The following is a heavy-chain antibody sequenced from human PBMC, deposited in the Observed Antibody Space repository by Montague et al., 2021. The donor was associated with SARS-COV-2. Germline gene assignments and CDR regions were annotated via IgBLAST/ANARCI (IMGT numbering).Heavy chain of an antibody. CDR3: VREASSGSFRFTFDL. J-gene: IGHJ2*01. CDR2: ITDSGTTM. Sequence: SLRLSCAASGFTFTTYDMNWVRHAPGRGLECVSYITDSGTTMYSADSVRGRFTVSRDNARNSLFLQMNSLRVEDTAVYYCVREASSGSFRFTFDLWGRGTLVTVSS. V-gene: IGHV3-48*03. D-gene: IGHD1-26*01. CDR1: GFTFTTYD.